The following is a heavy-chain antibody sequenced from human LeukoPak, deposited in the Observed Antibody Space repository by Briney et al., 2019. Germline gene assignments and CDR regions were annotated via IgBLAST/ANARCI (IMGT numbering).Heavy chain of an antibody. CDR3: AREGGSGSQGYYYYYGMDV. Sequence: ASVKVSCKASGYTFTSYDINWVRQATGQGLEWMGWMNPNSGGTNYAQKFQGWVTMTRDTSISTAYMELSRLRSDDTAVYYCAREGGSGSQGYYYYYGMDVWGQGTTVTVSS. D-gene: IGHD3-10*01. CDR2: MNPNSGGT. J-gene: IGHJ6*02. CDR1: GYTFTSYD. V-gene: IGHV1-2*04.